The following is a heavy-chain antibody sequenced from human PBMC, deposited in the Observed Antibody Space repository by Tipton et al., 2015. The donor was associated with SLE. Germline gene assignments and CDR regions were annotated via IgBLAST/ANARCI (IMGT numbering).Heavy chain of an antibody. Sequence: TLSLTCTVSGGSVSSGSYYWAWIRQPPEKGPEWIGTIYYSGSTYYYPSLKSRITISVDTSKNQFSLEVRSVNAADTAVYYCARRPRASYQRVFDYWGQGTLVTVSS. CDR2: IYYSGST. CDR1: GGSVSSGSYY. V-gene: IGHV4-39*07. J-gene: IGHJ4*02. D-gene: IGHD1-26*01. CDR3: ARRPRASYQRVFDY.